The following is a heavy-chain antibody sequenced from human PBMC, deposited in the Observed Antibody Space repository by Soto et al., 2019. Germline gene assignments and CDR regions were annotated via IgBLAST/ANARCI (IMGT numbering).Heavy chain of an antibody. Sequence: PGGSLRLSCAASGFTFSSYAMRWVRQAPGKGLEWVAVISYDGSNKYYADSVKGRFTISRDNSKNTLYLQMNSLRAEDTAVYYCARDRGIFGVALRHYGMDVWGQGTTVTVSS. D-gene: IGHD3-3*01. J-gene: IGHJ6*02. CDR1: GFTFSSYA. V-gene: IGHV3-30-3*01. CDR3: ARDRGIFGVALRHYGMDV. CDR2: ISYDGSNK.